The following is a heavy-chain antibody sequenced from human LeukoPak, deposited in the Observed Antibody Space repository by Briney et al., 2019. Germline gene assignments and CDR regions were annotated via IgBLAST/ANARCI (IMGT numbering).Heavy chain of an antibody. CDR2: IIPIFGTA. J-gene: IGHJ3*02. CDR3: ARELSDSSGYLDI. D-gene: IGHD3-22*01. V-gene: IGHV1-69*01. Sequence: ASVKVSCKASGGTFSSYAISWVRQAPGQGLEWMGGIIPIFGTANYAQKFQGRGTITADESTSTAYMELSSLRSEDTAVYYCARELSDSSGYLDIWGQGTMVTVSS. CDR1: GGTFSSYA.